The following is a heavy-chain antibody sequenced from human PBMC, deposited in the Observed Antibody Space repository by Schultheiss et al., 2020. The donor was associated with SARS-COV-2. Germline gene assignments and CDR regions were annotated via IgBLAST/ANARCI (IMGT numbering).Heavy chain of an antibody. Sequence: GGSLRLSCAASGFAFSSYALHWVRRAPGKGLEWVSYISSSGSTIYYADSVKGRFTISRDNAKNSLYLQMNSLRAEDTAVYYCARGPPYSSGAADYWGQGTLVTVSS. J-gene: IGHJ4*02. CDR3: ARGPPYSSGAADY. CDR1: GFAFSSYA. V-gene: IGHV3-48*04. CDR2: ISSSGSTI. D-gene: IGHD6-19*01.